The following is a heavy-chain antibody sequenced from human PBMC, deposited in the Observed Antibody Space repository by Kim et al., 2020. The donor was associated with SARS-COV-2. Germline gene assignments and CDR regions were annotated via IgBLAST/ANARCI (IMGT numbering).Heavy chain of an antibody. J-gene: IGHJ3*02. D-gene: IGHD3-3*01. Sequence: SETLSLTCAVYGGSFSGYYWSWIRQPPGKGLEWIGEINHSGSTNYNPSLKSRVTISVDTSKNQFSLKLSSVTAADTAVYYCARGLRFLEWLLSPDAFDIWGQGTMVTVSS. V-gene: IGHV4-34*01. CDR1: GGSFSGYY. CDR2: INHSGST. CDR3: ARGLRFLEWLLSPDAFDI.